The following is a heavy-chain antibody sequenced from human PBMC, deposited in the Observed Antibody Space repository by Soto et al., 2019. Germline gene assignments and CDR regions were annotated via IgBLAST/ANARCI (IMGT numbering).Heavy chain of an antibody. CDR1: GFSLSASGVG. CDR3: AHVVTTVTTR. CDR2: IYWDDDK. Sequence: QITLKESGPTLVKPTQTLTLTCTFSGFSLSASGVGVGWIRQPPGKALEWLALIYWDDDKRYSPSLKSRLTITMDTSKNQVVLSMTNMDPVDTATYYCAHVVTTVTTRWGQGTLVTVSS. D-gene: IGHD4-17*01. V-gene: IGHV2-5*02. J-gene: IGHJ4*02.